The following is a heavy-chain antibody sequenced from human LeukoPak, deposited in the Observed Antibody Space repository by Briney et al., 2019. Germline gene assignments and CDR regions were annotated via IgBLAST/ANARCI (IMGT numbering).Heavy chain of an antibody. D-gene: IGHD3-16*01. CDR1: GFTFSSYA. CDR2: ISYDGSNK. CDR3: ARGGGLDV. J-gene: IGHJ6*02. V-gene: IGHV3-30-3*01. Sequence: GRSLRLSCAASGFTFSSYAMHWVRQAPGKGLEWVAVISYDGSNKYYADSVKGRFTISRDNAKNSLYLQMSNLRAEDTAVYFCARGGGLDVWGQGATVAVSS.